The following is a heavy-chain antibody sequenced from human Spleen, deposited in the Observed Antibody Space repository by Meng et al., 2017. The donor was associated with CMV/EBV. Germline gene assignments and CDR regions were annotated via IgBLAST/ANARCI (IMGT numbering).Heavy chain of an antibody. V-gene: IGHV3-33*06. CDR2: IWYDGSNK. D-gene: IGHD3-10*01. CDR3: AKAVYYGSGSLPHYYYGMDV. CDR1: GFTFSSYG. J-gene: IGHJ6*02. Sequence: GESLKISCAASGFTFSSYGMHWVRQAPGKGLEWVAVIWYDGSNKYYADSVKGRFAISRDNSKNTLYLQMNSLRAEDTAVYYCAKAVYYGSGSLPHYYYGMDVWGQGTTVTVSS.